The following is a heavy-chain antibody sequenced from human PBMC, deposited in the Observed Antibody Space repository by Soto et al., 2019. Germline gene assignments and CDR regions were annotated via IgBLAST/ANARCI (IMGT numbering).Heavy chain of an antibody. CDR1: GYTLTELS. D-gene: IGHD1-7*01. J-gene: IGHJ5*01. Sequence: ASVKVSCEVSGYTLTELSMHWVRQAPGKGLEWMGGFDPEDGETIYAQKFQGRVTMTEDNSTDTAYMELSSLRSEDTAVYYCANPTRGITGTTVWFDPCGQGNLVTVS. CDR3: ANPTRGITGTTVWFDP. CDR2: FDPEDGET. V-gene: IGHV1-24*01.